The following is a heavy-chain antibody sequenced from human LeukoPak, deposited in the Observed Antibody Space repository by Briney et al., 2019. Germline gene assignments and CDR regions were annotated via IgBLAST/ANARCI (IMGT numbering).Heavy chain of an antibody. CDR2: INPNNGGT. Sequence: GASVKVSCKASGYTFTSYGISWVRQAPGQGLEWMGWINPNNGGTNYAQKFQGRVIMNRDTSISTAYMELSRVRSDDTAVYYCVRGADGYRPDAFDIWGQGTMVTVSS. CDR3: VRGADGYRPDAFDI. V-gene: IGHV1-2*02. D-gene: IGHD5-24*01. J-gene: IGHJ3*02. CDR1: GYTFTSYG.